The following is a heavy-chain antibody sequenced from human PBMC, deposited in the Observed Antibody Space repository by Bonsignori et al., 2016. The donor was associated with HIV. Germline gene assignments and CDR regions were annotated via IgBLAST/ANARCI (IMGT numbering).Heavy chain of an antibody. CDR3: ARDLWGCSSTSCFEDFDL. V-gene: IGHV4-4*07. Sequence: WIRQPPGKGLEWIGRIYTSGSTNYNPSLKSRVTMSVDTSKNQFSLKLSSVTAADTAVYYCARDLWGCSSTSCFEDFDLWGRGTLVTVSS. J-gene: IGHJ2*01. CDR2: IYTSGST. D-gene: IGHD2-2*01.